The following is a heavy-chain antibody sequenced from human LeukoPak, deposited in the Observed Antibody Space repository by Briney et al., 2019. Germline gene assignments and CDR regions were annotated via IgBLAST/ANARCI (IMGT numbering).Heavy chain of an antibody. CDR3: ARGGAYSYGLSPGPYYFDY. CDR1: GGSISSYY. V-gene: IGHV4-59*01. D-gene: IGHD5-18*01. CDR2: IYYSGST. Sequence: SETLSLTCTVSGGSISSYYWSWIRQPPGKGLEWIGYIYYSGSTNYNPSLKSRVTISVDTSKNQFSLKLSSVTAADTAVYYCARGGAYSYGLSPGPYYFDYWGQGTLVTVSS. J-gene: IGHJ4*02.